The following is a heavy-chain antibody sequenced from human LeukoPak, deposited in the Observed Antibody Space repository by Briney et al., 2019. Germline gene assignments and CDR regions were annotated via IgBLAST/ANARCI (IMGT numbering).Heavy chain of an antibody. Sequence: SETLSLTCTVSGGSISSYFWSWIRQPPGKGLEWIGYISYSGRTNYNPSLKGRVTISVDTSKSQFSLKLSSVTAADTAVYYCAARGSSGFDYWGQGTLVTVSS. D-gene: IGHD3-22*01. V-gene: IGHV4-59*01. CDR1: GGSISSYF. J-gene: IGHJ4*02. CDR2: ISYSGRT. CDR3: AARGSSGFDY.